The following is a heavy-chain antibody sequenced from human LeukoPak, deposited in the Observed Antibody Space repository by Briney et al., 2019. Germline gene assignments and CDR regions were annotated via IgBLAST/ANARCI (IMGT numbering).Heavy chain of an antibody. J-gene: IGHJ6*03. Sequence: EASVKVSCKASGGTFSSYAISWVRQAPGQGLEWMGGIIPIFGTANYAQKFQGRVTITTDESTSTAYMELSSLRSEDTAVYYCARDKASSWEYYYYYYMDVWGKGTTVTVSS. D-gene: IGHD6-13*01. CDR2: IIPIFGTA. V-gene: IGHV1-69*05. CDR1: GGTFSSYA. CDR3: ARDKASSWEYYYYYYMDV.